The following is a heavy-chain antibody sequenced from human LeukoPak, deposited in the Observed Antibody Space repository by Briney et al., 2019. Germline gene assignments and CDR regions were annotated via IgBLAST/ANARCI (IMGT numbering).Heavy chain of an antibody. CDR2: INHSGST. J-gene: IGHJ4*02. D-gene: IGHD6-19*01. CDR3: ATRRSGWYPRLDY. V-gene: IGHV4-34*01. CDR1: GGSFSGYY. Sequence: SETLSLICAVYGGSFSGYYWSWIRQPTGKGLEWIGEINHSGSTNYNPSLESRVTISVDTSKNQFSLKLSSVTAADTAVYYCATRRSGWYPRLDYWGQGTLVTVSS.